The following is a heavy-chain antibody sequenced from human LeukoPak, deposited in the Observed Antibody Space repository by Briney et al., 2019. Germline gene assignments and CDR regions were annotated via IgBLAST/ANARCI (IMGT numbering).Heavy chain of an antibody. V-gene: IGHV3-53*05. J-gene: IGHJ4*02. Sequence: GGSLRLSWAASGFTVSSNYMNWVRQTPGRGLEWVSIIYSGGSTYYADSVKGRFTISRDNSKNTLYLQMNSLRAEDTAVYYCARDLRIFGVADDYWGQGTLVTVSS. CDR3: ARDLRIFGVADDY. D-gene: IGHD3-3*01. CDR1: GFTVSSNY. CDR2: IYSGGST.